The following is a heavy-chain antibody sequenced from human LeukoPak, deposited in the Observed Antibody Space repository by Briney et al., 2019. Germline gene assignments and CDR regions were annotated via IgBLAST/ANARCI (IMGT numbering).Heavy chain of an antibody. Sequence: PGGSLRLSCVVSGFTFSSYEMNWVRQAPGMGLEWVSYVCSRGSYRYYAESVKCRFTIARDNAKNSLYLQMNSLRAEDTAVYYCARDLYYFGSGSYVPGLPDYWGQGTLVTVSS. CDR1: GFTFSSYE. CDR3: ARDLYYFGSGSYVPGLPDY. V-gene: IGHV3-48*03. J-gene: IGHJ4*02. CDR2: VCSRGSYR. D-gene: IGHD3-10*01.